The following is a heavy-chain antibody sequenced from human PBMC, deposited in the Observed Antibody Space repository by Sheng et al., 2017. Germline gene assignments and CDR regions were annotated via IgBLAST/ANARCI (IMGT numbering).Heavy chain of an antibody. CDR2: INGDGYSI. CDR1: RFAFSGYW. V-gene: IGHV3-74*01. J-gene: IGHJ4*02. CDR3: TRDLKD. Sequence: EVQLVESGGGLVQPGGSLRLSCAASRFAFSGYWMHWVRQVPGNGLVWVSRINGDGYSIYYADSVKGRFTISRDNAKNTLYLQMNSLRAEDTVVYYCTRDLKDWGQGTVVTVSS.